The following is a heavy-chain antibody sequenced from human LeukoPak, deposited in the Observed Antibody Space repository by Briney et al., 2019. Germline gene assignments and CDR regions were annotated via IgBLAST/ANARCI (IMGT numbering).Heavy chain of an antibody. CDR3: ARSSAWGNEVDDAFDF. CDR2: INTNTGNP. J-gene: IGHJ3*01. CDR1: GYTFIGFS. D-gene: IGHD3-16*01. Sequence: RASVKVSCKASGYTFIGFSINWVRQAPGQGLEWMGWINTNTGNPTYAQGFTGRFVFSLDTSVSTAYLQINNLKAEDTAVYYCARSSAWGNEVDDAFDFWGQGTVVTVSS. V-gene: IGHV7-4-1*02.